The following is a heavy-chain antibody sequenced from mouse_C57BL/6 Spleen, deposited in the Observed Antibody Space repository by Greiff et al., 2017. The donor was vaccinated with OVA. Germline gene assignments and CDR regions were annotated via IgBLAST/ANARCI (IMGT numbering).Heavy chain of an antibody. V-gene: IGHV1-76*01. CDR1: GYTFTDYY. J-gene: IGHJ2*01. Sequence: SGAELVRPGASVKLSCKASGYTFTDYYINWVKQRPGQGLEWIARIYPGSGNTYYNEKFKGKATLTAEKSSSTAYMQLSSLTSEDSAVYFCARSGGYFHFDYWGQGTTLTVSS. D-gene: IGHD2-3*01. CDR2: IYPGSGNT. CDR3: ARSGGYFHFDY.